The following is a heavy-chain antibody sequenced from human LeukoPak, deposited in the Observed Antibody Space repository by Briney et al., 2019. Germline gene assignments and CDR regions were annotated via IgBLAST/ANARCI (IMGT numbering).Heavy chain of an antibody. J-gene: IGHJ4*02. Sequence: SVKVSCKASGYTFTRYAMNWVRQAPGQGLEWMGGIIPIFGTANYAQKFQGRVTITADESTSTAYMELSSLRSEDTAVYFCARGWFGELDYWGQGTLVTVSS. CDR3: ARGWFGELDY. D-gene: IGHD3-10*01. CDR2: IIPIFGTA. V-gene: IGHV1-69*13. CDR1: GYTFTRYA.